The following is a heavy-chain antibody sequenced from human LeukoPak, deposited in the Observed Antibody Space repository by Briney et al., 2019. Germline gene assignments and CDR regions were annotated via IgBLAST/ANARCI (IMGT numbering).Heavy chain of an antibody. CDR2: VYYTGST. J-gene: IGHJ4*02. Sequence: PSETLSLTCTVSGDSISTYYWSWIRQPPGKGLERSGYVYYTGSTNFNPSLKSRVTMSLDTSRNPFSLKLTSLTAADTAVYYCARGAMATTPFFDYWGQGNLVTVSS. D-gene: IGHD5-24*01. CDR3: ARGAMATTPFFDY. V-gene: IGHV4-59*01. CDR1: GDSISTYY.